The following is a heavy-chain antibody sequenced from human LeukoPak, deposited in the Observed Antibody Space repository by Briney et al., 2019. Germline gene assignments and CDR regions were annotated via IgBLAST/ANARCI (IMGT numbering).Heavy chain of an antibody. D-gene: IGHD2-15*01. CDR1: GGSISSGDYY. CDR2: IYYSGST. V-gene: IGHV4-30-4*01. J-gene: IGHJ3*02. Sequence: SETLSLTCTVSGGSISSGDYYWSWIRQPPGKGLEWIGYIYYSGSTYCNPSLKSRVTISVDTSKNQFSLKLSSVTAADTAVYYCANGANCSGGSCYPAGAFDIWGQGTMVTVSS. CDR3: ANGANCSGGSCYPAGAFDI.